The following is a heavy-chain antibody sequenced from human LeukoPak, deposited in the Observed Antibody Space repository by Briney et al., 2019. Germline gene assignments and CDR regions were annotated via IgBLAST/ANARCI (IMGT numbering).Heavy chain of an antibody. J-gene: IGHJ6*04. CDR1: GGSFSGYY. CDR2: INHSGST. Sequence: TPSETLSLTCAVYGGSFSGYYWSWIRQPPGKGLEWIGEINHSGSTNYNPSLKSRVTISVDTSKNQFSLKLSSVTAADTAVYYCARLKGSYDILTGYGGHGMDVWGKGTTVTVSS. CDR3: ARLKGSYDILTGYGGHGMDV. V-gene: IGHV4-34*01. D-gene: IGHD3-9*01.